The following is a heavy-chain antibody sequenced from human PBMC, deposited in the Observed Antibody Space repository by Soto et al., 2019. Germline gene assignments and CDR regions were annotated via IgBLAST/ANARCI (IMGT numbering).Heavy chain of an antibody. CDR1: GGSFTYP. J-gene: IGHJ6*02. D-gene: IGHD5-18*01. V-gene: IGHV1-69*13. CDR3: ARLHSHGTYGMDV. CDR2: IIPIFGTT. Sequence: SSAKVSCKATGGSFTYPRSWVRQAPGQGLEWMGGIIPIFGTTNYAQKFQGRVTITADESTKTAYMELSTLRSEDTAVYYCARLHSHGTYGMDVWGQGTTVTVSS.